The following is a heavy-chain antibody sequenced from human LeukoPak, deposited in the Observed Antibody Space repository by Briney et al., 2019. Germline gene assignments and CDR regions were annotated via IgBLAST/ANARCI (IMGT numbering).Heavy chain of an antibody. D-gene: IGHD1-26*01. Sequence: SETLSLTCTVSGGSISSYYWSWIRQPPEKGLEWIGYIYYSGSTNYNPSLKSRVTISVDTSKNQFSLKLSSVTAADTAVYYCARTTLYYFDYWGQGTLVTVSS. J-gene: IGHJ4*02. V-gene: IGHV4-59*01. CDR1: GGSISSYY. CDR3: ARTTLYYFDY. CDR2: IYYSGST.